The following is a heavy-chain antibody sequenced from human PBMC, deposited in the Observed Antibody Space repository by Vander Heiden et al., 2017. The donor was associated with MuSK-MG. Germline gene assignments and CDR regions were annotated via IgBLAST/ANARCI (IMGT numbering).Heavy chain of an antibody. D-gene: IGHD2-2*01. J-gene: IGHJ4*02. CDR1: GFTVSSNY. Sequence: EVQLVESGGGWVQPGGSLRLSCAASGFTVSSNYMSWVRQAPGKGLEWVSVIYSGGSTYYADSVKGRFTISRDNSKNTLYLQMNSLRAEDTAVYYCASYLGYCSSTSCYLDYWGQGTLVTVSS. CDR3: ASYLGYCSSTSCYLDY. CDR2: IYSGGST. V-gene: IGHV3-66*01.